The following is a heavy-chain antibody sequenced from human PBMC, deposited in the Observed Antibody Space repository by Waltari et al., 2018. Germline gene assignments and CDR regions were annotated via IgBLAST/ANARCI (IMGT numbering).Heavy chain of an antibody. V-gene: IGHV4-39*01. Sequence: QLQLQESGPGLVKPSETLSPTCTVSGGSISSSSYYWGWIRQPPGKGLEWIGSIYYSGSTYYNPSLKSRVTISVDTSKNQFSLKLSSVTAADTAVYYCARRGEIVVVPAATTRGGWFDPWGQGTLVTVSS. D-gene: IGHD2-2*01. J-gene: IGHJ5*02. CDR3: ARRGEIVVVPAATTRGGWFDP. CDR2: IYYSGST. CDR1: GGSISSSSYY.